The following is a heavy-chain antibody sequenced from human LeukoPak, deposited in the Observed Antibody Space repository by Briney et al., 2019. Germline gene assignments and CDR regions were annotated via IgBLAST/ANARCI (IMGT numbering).Heavy chain of an antibody. CDR3: AGGRLVAASKAVAVDY. D-gene: IGHD5-12*01. CDR1: GFTFSSSW. CDR2: INERGSST. J-gene: IGHJ4*02. Sequence: GGSLRLSCAASGFTFSSSWLHWVRQAPGKGLVWVSRINERGSSTSYADSVKGRFTISRDNAKNTLYLQMNSLRADDTAVYCCAGGRLVAASKAVAVDYWGQGTLVTVSS. V-gene: IGHV3-74*01.